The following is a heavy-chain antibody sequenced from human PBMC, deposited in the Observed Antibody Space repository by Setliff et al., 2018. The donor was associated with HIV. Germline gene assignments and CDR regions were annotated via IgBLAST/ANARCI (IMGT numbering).Heavy chain of an antibody. V-gene: IGHV3-7*03. CDR2: IEKDESEK. J-gene: IGHJ4*02. CDR1: GFTFSSYS. Sequence: GGSLRLSCAASGFTFSSYSMNWVRQAPGKGLEWVANIEKDESEKYYVDSVKGRFTISRDNAKNSLYLQMNSLRAEDTAVYYCARGHYSSSSGWGQGALVTVSS. CDR3: ARGHYSSSSG. D-gene: IGHD6-6*01.